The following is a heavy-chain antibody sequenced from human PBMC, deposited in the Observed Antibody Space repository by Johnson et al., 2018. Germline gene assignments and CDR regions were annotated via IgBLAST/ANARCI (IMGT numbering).Heavy chain of an antibody. CDR1: GFTFNNYW. Sequence: VQLVQSGGGLVQPGGSLRLSCAASGFTFNNYWMHWVRQAPGKGLVWVSRINSDGSTTTYADSVKGRFTISRDNAKNTLYLEMNSLRVEDTAVYYCARVKVGGYVFDIWGQGTMVTVSS. CDR3: ARVKVGGYVFDI. CDR2: INSDGSTT. J-gene: IGHJ3*02. D-gene: IGHD1-26*01. V-gene: IGHV3-74*02.